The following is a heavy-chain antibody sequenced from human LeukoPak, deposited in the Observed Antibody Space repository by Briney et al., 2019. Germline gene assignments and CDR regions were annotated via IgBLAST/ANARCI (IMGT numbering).Heavy chain of an antibody. D-gene: IGHD5-18*01. J-gene: IGHJ4*02. Sequence: GESLKISCKGSGYSFPTYWIGWVRQMPGKGPEWMGLIYPSDSDTRYSPSFQGQVTISADKSITTAYLQWSSLKASDTAMYYCARQGRAGGYTYGYFDYWGQGTLVTVSS. CDR1: GYSFPTYW. CDR3: ARQGRAGGYTYGYFDY. CDR2: IYPSDSDT. V-gene: IGHV5-51*01.